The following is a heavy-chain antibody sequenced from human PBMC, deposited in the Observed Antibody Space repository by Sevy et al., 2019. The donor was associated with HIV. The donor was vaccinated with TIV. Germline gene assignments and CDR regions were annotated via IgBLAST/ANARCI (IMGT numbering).Heavy chain of an antibody. V-gene: IGHV3-23*01. CDR3: AKDFSYGGNSWNFDF. CDR1: GFIFSKFA. CDR2: VSGNDGST. J-gene: IGHJ4*02. Sequence: GESLKISCAASGFIFSKFALSWVRQAPGRGLEWVSAVSGNDGSTYYAASVKGRFTISRDISENMLYLQMNSLSAEDTAVYDCAKDFSYGGNSWNFDFWGQGTLVTVSS. D-gene: IGHD4-17*01.